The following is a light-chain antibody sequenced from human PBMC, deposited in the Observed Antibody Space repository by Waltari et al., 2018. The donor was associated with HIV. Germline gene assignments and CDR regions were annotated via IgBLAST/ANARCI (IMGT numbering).Light chain of an antibody. CDR3: QQYDDVPVT. J-gene: IGKJ2*01. CDR1: QDITNF. Sequence: DIQMTQSPSSLSAFVGDRVTITCQASQDITNFLNWYQQKPGEAPKLLIYDASNLKTGAPSRFSGGGFGTHFTFTITSLQPEDLGTYYCQQYDDVPVTFGQGTKLEI. CDR2: DAS. V-gene: IGKV1-33*01.